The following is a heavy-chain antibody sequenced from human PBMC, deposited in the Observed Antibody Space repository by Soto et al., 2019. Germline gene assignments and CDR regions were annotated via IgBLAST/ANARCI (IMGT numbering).Heavy chain of an antibody. CDR2: VDPEDGET. D-gene: IGHD2-2*01. J-gene: IGHJ5*02. V-gene: IGHV1-24*01. CDR1: RYTFTRYE. Sequence: GASVKVSCKASRYTFTRYEINWVRQATGQGLEWIGGVDPEDGETSYAQKFQGRVTRTEYTSTDTAYMDLSSLRSEDTAVYYCARACSSTSCYLGLVLDPWGQGTLVTVSS. CDR3: ARACSSTSCYLGLVLDP.